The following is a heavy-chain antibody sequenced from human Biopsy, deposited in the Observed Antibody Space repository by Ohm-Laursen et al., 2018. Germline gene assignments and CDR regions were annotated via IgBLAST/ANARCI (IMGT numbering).Heavy chain of an antibody. Sequence: SLRLSCTASGFPFSDYYMRWIRQAPGKGLEWVSYISSGGTTIYYADSVKGRFTISRDNAKNSLYLQMNSLRADDTAVYYCARDTRWSPYHIDVWGQGTTVIVSS. CDR3: ARDTRWSPYHIDV. CDR1: GFPFSDYY. J-gene: IGHJ6*02. CDR2: ISSGGTTI. D-gene: IGHD4-23*01. V-gene: IGHV3-11*01.